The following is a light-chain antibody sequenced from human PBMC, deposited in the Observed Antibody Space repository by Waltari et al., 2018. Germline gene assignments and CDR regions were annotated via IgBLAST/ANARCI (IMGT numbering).Light chain of an antibody. Sequence: EIAITPSPATLSVSPGERAPLPCRTSQRVNRNLAWYQQRPGQPPRPLIYGGSTRAPGIPGRFRGSGSGTEFSLTISRLQSEDFAVYYCQQYDNWLPYTFGQGTKVDMK. J-gene: IGKJ2*01. CDR2: GGS. V-gene: IGKV3-15*01. CDR3: QQYDNWLPYT. CDR1: QRVNRN.